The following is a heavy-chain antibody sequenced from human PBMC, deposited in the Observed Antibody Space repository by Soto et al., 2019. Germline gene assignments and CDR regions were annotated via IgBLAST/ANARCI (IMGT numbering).Heavy chain of an antibody. CDR3: AREAKVVVVRDRYYYMDV. J-gene: IGHJ6*03. Sequence: PGGSLRLSCAASGFTFDDYGMSWVRQAPWKGLEWVSGINWNGGSTGYADSVKGRFTISRDNAKNSLYLQMNSLRAEDTALYHCAREAKVVVVRDRYYYMDVWGKGTTVTVSS. D-gene: IGHD2-2*01. CDR2: INWNGGST. CDR1: GFTFDDYG. V-gene: IGHV3-20*01.